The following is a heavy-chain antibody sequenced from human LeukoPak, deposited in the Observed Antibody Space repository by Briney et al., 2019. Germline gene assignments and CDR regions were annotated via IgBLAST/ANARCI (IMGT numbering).Heavy chain of an antibody. CDR1: GGSISSYY. V-gene: IGHV4-4*07. CDR2: IYTSGST. D-gene: IGHD1-7*01. CDR3: ARDRGMWVTGTTNWFDP. Sequence: SETLSLTCTVSGGSISSYYWSWIRQPAGKGLEWIGRIYTSGSTNYNPSLKSRVTMSVDTSKNQFSLKLSSVTAADTAVCYCARDRGMWVTGTTNWFDPWGQGTLVTVSS. J-gene: IGHJ5*02.